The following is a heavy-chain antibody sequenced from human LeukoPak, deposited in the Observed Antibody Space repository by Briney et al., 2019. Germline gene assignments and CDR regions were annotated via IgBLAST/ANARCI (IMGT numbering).Heavy chain of an antibody. Sequence: SETLSLTCTVSGGSISSYYWSWIRQPPGKGLEWIGYIYYSGSTNYNPSLKSRVTISVDTSKNQFSLKLSSVTAADTAVYYCARVPGPYYYGSGSYSPYYYGMDVWGQGTTVTVSS. CDR1: GGSISSYY. V-gene: IGHV4-59*01. D-gene: IGHD3-10*01. J-gene: IGHJ6*02. CDR2: IYYSGST. CDR3: ARVPGPYYYGSGSYSPYYYGMDV.